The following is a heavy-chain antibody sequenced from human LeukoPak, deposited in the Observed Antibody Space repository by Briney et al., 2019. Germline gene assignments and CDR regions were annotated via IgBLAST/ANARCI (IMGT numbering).Heavy chain of an antibody. CDR1: GFTFDDYA. J-gene: IGHJ5*02. Sequence: GGSLRLSCAASGFTFDDYAMHWVRQAPGKGLEGVSGISWNSGSIGYADSVKGRFTISRDNAKNSLYLQMNSLRDEDTALYYCAKATEQDWFDPWGQGTLVTVSS. CDR2: ISWNSGSI. CDR3: AKATEQDWFDP. V-gene: IGHV3-9*01. D-gene: IGHD1/OR15-1a*01.